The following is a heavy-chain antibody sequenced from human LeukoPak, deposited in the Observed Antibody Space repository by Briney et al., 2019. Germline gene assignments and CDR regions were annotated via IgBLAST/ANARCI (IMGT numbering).Heavy chain of an antibody. CDR2: TRDDGSKN. Sequence: GGSLRLSCAASGFIFSSYAMSWVRQAPGKGLEWVAYTRDDGSKNWYGDSVKGRFTISRDNSKSTLYLQMNSLRGEDTAVYYCANGDCRGGRCSSGAYWGQGTLVTVSS. D-gene: IGHD2-15*01. CDR1: GFIFSSYA. V-gene: IGHV3-30*02. J-gene: IGHJ4*02. CDR3: ANGDCRGGRCSSGAY.